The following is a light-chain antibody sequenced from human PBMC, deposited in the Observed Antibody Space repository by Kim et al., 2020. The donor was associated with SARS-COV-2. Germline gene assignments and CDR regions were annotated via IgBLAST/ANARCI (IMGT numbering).Light chain of an antibody. V-gene: IGLV4-69*01. CDR2: LNSDGSH. J-gene: IGLJ3*02. CDR1: SGHSSYA. Sequence: QLVLTQSPSASASLGASVKLTCTLSSGHSSYAIAWHQQQPEKGPRYLMKLNSDGSHSKGDGIPDRFSGSSSGAERYLTISSLQSEDEADYYCQTWGTGIQWVFGGVTKLTVL. CDR3: QTWGTGIQWV.